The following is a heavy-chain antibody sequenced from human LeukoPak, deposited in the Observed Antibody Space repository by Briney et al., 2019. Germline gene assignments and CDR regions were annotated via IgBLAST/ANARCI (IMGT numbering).Heavy chain of an antibody. V-gene: IGHV3-15*01. CDR2: IKSKPDGGTI. CDR1: GFTFSDAW. Sequence: GGSLRLSCAASGFTFSDAWMSWVRQAPGKGLEWVGRIKSKPDGGTIHYAAPVKGRFSISRDDSTNTLYLQMNGLKIEDTAIYYCTSTLGGTSFDAFDIWGHGTMVTVSS. J-gene: IGHJ3*02. D-gene: IGHD7-27*01. CDR3: TSTLGGTSFDAFDI.